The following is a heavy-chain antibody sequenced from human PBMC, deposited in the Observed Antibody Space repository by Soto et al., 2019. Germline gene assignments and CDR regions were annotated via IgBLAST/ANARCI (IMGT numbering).Heavy chain of an antibody. CDR3: ARRRSYGDSDY. Sequence: ASETLSLTCTVSGDSISTYSWSWVRQPPGKGLEWIGNIHYNGNTKYNPSLKSRVTISVDTSKNQFSLKLSSVTAADTAVYYCARRRSYGDSDYWGQGTLVTVSS. V-gene: IGHV4-59*08. J-gene: IGHJ4*02. CDR1: GDSISTYS. D-gene: IGHD4-17*01. CDR2: IHYNGNT.